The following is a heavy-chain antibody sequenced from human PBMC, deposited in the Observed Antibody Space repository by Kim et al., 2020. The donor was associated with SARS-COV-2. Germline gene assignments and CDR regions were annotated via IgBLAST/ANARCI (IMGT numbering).Heavy chain of an antibody. V-gene: IGHV3-48*02. J-gene: IGHJ6*02. Sequence: GGSLRLSCAASGFTFSSYSMNWVRQAPGKGLEWVSYISSSSSTIYYADSVKGRFTISRDNAKNSLYLQMNSLRDEDTALFYCVSDRGDRGYDYAQYYYGMDVWGQGTTITVSS. CDR1: GFTFSSYS. CDR2: ISSSSSTI. D-gene: IGHD5-12*01. CDR3: VSDRGDRGYDYAQYYYGMDV.